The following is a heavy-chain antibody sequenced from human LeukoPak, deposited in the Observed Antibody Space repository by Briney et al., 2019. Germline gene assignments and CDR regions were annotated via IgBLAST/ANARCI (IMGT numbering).Heavy chain of an antibody. CDR1: GGSFSGYY. D-gene: IGHD4-23*01. J-gene: IGHJ4*02. V-gene: IGHV4-34*01. CDR2: INHSGST. Sequence: SETLSLTCAVYGGSFSGYYWSWIRQPPGKGLEWIGEINHSGSTNYNPSLKSRVTISVDTSKNQFSLKLSSVTAADTAVYHCARSVLRWYFDYWGQGTLVTVSS. CDR3: ARSVLRWYFDY.